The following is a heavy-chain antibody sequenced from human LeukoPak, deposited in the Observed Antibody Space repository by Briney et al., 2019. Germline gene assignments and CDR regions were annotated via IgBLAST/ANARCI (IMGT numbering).Heavy chain of an antibody. D-gene: IGHD6-19*01. J-gene: IGHJ5*02. Sequence: SETLSLTCAVYGGSFSGYYWSWIRQPPGKGLEWIGEINHSGSTNYNPSLKSRVTISVDTSKNQFSLKLSSVTAADTAVYYCARAVAGFGGEANWFDPWGQGTLVTVSS. CDR1: GGSFSGYY. CDR2: INHSGST. CDR3: ARAVAGFGGEANWFDP. V-gene: IGHV4-34*01.